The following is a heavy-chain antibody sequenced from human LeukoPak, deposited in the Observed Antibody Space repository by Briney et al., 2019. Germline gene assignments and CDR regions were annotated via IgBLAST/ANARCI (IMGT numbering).Heavy chain of an antibody. CDR3: ARGQLTMIVVVLWRAFDI. CDR2: INHSGST. Sequence: SETLSLTCAVYGGSFSGYYWSWIRQPPGKGLEWIGEINHSGSTNYNPSLKSRVTISVDTSKNQFSLKLSSVTAADTAVYYCARGQLTMIVVVLWRAFDIWGQGTMVTVSS. D-gene: IGHD3-22*01. J-gene: IGHJ3*02. CDR1: GGSFSGYY. V-gene: IGHV4-34*01.